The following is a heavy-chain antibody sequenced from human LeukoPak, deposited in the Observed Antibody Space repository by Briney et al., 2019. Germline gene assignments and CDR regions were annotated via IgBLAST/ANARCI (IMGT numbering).Heavy chain of an antibody. CDR2: IYTSGST. CDR1: GGSISSGSYY. D-gene: IGHD7-27*01. Sequence: SETLSLTCTVSGGSISSGSYYWNWIRQPAGKGLEWIGRIYTSGSTNYNPSLKSRVTISVDTSKNQFSLKLSSATAADTAVYHCASGPTTGYYYYMDVWGKGTTITVSS. CDR3: ASGPTTGYYYYMDV. J-gene: IGHJ6*03. V-gene: IGHV4-61*02.